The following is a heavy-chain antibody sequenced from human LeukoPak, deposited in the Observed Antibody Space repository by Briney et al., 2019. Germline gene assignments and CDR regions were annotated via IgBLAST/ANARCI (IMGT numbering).Heavy chain of an antibody. CDR1: GFTFSSYA. Sequence: GRSLRLSCAVSGFTFSSYAMHWVRQAPGKGIEWVAVILYDGSNKYYADSVKGRFTISRDNSKNTLYLQMNSLRAEDTAVYYCAYDEGFDYWGQGTLVTVSS. J-gene: IGHJ4*02. CDR3: AYDEGFDY. CDR2: ILYDGSNK. V-gene: IGHV3-30*01. D-gene: IGHD1-1*01.